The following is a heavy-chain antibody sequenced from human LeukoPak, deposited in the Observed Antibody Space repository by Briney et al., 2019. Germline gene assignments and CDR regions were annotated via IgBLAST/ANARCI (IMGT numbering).Heavy chain of an antibody. V-gene: IGHV4-30-4*01. CDR3: ARVSTRSGSHSYGSGISY. J-gene: IGHJ4*02. Sequence: PSQTLSLTCTVSGGSISSGDYYWSWIRQPPGKGLEWIGYIYYSGSTYYNPSLKSRVTISVDTSKNQFSLKLSSVTAADTAVYYCARVSTRSGSHSYGSGISYWGQGTLVTVSS. CDR1: GGSISSGDYY. CDR2: IYYSGST. D-gene: IGHD3-10*01.